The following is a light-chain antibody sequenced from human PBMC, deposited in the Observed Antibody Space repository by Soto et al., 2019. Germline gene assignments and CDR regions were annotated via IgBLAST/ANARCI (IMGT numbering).Light chain of an antibody. CDR1: QSVSSN. V-gene: IGKV3-15*01. CDR2: RAS. Sequence: EIVMTQSPATLSVSPGERATLSCRASQSVSSNLGWYQQKPGQAPRLLIYRASTRATGIPARFSGSGSGTEFTLTISSLQSEDFAVYYCQQYNKWPRTFGQGTKLEIK. J-gene: IGKJ2*01. CDR3: QQYNKWPRT.